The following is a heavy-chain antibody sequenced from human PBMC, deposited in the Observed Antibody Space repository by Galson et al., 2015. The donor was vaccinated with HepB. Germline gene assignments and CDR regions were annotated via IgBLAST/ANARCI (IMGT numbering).Heavy chain of an antibody. CDR2: ISSSSTSI. CDR1: GFTFRSYI. CDR3: AREWGGYSYYMDV. Sequence: SLRLSCAASGFTFRSYIINWVRQAPGKGLEWVSSISSSSTSIYYADSVKGRFTISRDNAKNSVYLQMNSLRGEDTAVYYCAREWGGYSYYMDVWGKGTTVTVSS. V-gene: IGHV3-21*01. D-gene: IGHD3-16*01. J-gene: IGHJ6*03.